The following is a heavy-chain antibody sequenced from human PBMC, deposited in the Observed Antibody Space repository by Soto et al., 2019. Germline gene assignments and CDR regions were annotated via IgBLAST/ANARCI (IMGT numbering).Heavy chain of an antibody. Sequence: GASVKVSCKASGGTFSSYAISWVRQAPGQGLEWMGGIIPIFGTANYAQKFQGRVTITADKSTSTAYMELSSLRSEDTAVYYCARDGQYCSGGSCYRGWVGVWGQGTTVTVSS. CDR3: ARDGQYCSGGSCYRGWVGV. CDR1: GGTFSSYA. J-gene: IGHJ6*02. CDR2: IIPIFGTA. D-gene: IGHD2-15*01. V-gene: IGHV1-69*06.